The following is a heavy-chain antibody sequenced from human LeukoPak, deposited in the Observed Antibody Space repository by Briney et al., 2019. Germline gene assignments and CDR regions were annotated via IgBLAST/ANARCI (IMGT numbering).Heavy chain of an antibody. D-gene: IGHD2-2*01. CDR1: GFTFSSYG. V-gene: IGHV3-48*01. CDR2: ISTSSSAI. J-gene: IGHJ4*02. CDR3: ARAYCNSTSCFE. Sequence: GGSLRLSCAASGFTFSSYGMNWVRQAPGKGLEWVSYISTSSSAIYYADSVKGRFTISRDNAKNSLYLQMDSLRAEDTAAYYCARAYCNSTSCFEWGQGTLVTVSS.